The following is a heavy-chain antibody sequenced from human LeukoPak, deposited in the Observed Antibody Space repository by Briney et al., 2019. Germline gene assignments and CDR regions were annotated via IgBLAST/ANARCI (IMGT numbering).Heavy chain of an antibody. CDR3: ARDRNLDAFDI. J-gene: IGHJ3*02. V-gene: IGHV4-61*02. Sequence: PSQTLSLTCTVSGGSISSGSYYWSWIRQPAGKGLEWIGRIYTSGSTNYNPSLKSRVTISVDTSKNQFSLKLSSVTAADTAVYYCARDRNLDAFDIWGQGTMVTVSS. CDR2: IYTSGST. CDR1: GGSISSGSYY.